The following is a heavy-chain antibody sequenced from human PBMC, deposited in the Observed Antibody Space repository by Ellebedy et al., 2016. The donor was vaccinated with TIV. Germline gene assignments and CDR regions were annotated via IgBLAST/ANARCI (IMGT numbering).Heavy chain of an antibody. CDR2: ISAYNGNT. CDR1: GYTFTSYG. CDR3: ASSESSSSYYYYYGMDV. Sequence: ASVKVSCXASGYTFTSYGISWVRQAPGQGLEWMGWISAYNGNTNYAQKLQGRVTMTTDTSTSTAYMELRSLRSDDTAVYYCASSESSSSYYYYYGMDVWGQGTTVTVSS. V-gene: IGHV1-18*04. J-gene: IGHJ6*02. D-gene: IGHD6-6*01.